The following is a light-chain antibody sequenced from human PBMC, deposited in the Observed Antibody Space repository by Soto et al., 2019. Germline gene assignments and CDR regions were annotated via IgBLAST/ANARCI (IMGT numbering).Light chain of an antibody. CDR1: SSDVGGYDY. V-gene: IGLV2-11*01. CDR3: CSHARTYTFV. CDR2: DVS. J-gene: IGLJ1*01. Sequence: QSALTQPRSVSGSPGQSVTISCTGTSSDVGGYDYVSWYQQHPGKAPKVMIYDVSKRPSGVPDRFSGSKSGNTASLTISGLQAEDEADYYCCSHARTYTFVFGTGTKLTVL.